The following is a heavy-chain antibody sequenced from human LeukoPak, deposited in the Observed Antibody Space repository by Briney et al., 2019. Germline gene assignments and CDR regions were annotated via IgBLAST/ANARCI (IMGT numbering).Heavy chain of an antibody. CDR1: GGSISSGGYY. Sequence: SETLSLTCTVSGGSISSGGYYWSWIRQHPGKGLEWIGYIYYSGSTYYNPSLKSRVTISVDTSKNQFSLKLSSVTAADTAVYYCARGLTFVLLWFGEKGAFDYWGQGTLVTVSS. V-gene: IGHV4-31*03. CDR2: IYYSGST. CDR3: ARGLTFVLLWFGEKGAFDY. J-gene: IGHJ4*02. D-gene: IGHD3-10*01.